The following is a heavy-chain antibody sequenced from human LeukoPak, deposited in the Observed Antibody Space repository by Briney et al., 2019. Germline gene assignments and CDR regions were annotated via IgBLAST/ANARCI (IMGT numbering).Heavy chain of an antibody. J-gene: IGHJ4*02. CDR2: INNDGSTT. Sequence: GGSLRLSCVASGFIFSNYWMHWVRQAPGKGLVWVSHINNDGSTTSYADSVKGRFTISRDNAKNTVYLQMNSLRVEDTAVYYCASFYETNWGQGTLVTVSS. CDR3: ASFYETN. V-gene: IGHV3-74*01. D-gene: IGHD2/OR15-2a*01. CDR1: GFIFSNYW.